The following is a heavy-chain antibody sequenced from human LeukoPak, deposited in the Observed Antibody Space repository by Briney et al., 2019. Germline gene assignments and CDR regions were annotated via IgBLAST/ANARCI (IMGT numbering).Heavy chain of an antibody. J-gene: IGHJ3*02. V-gene: IGHV3-74*01. Sequence: PGGSLRLSCAASGFTFSSYWIHWVRQAPGKGLVWVSRINSDGRSTSYADSVKGRFTISRDNAKNTLYLQVNSLRADDTAVYYCARSGPMGIPPSNDAFDIWGQGTMVTVSS. CDR1: GFTFSSYW. D-gene: IGHD2-15*01. CDR2: INSDGRST. CDR3: ARSGPMGIPPSNDAFDI.